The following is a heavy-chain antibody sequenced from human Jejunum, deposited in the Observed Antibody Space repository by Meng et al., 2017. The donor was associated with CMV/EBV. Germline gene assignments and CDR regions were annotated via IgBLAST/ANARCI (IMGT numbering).Heavy chain of an antibody. CDR2: IRDYHGNT. CDR1: GFTFTNEG. V-gene: IGHV1-18*01. D-gene: IGHD1-26*01. Sequence: AKLCQSGGEVKKVGAPMKVSCKALGFTFTNEGITWVRQAPGQGLEWMGWIRDYHGNTNYAQKLQGRLTMTTDTSTSTAYMELRSLRSDDTAVYYCARVEVGITSGDYWGQGTLVTVSS. J-gene: IGHJ4*02. CDR3: ARVEVGITSGDY.